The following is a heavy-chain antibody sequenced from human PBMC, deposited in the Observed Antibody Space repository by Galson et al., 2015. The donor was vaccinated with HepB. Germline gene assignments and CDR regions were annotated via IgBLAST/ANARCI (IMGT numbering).Heavy chain of an antibody. D-gene: IGHD2-2*02. CDR3: ARVVPAAIGRNYYYGMDV. J-gene: IGHJ6*02. V-gene: IGHV1-69*13. Sequence: SVKVSCKASGGTFSSYAISWVRQAPGQGLEWMGGIIPIFGIANYAQKFQGRVTITADESTSTAYMELSSLRSEDTAVYYCARVVPAAIGRNYYYGMDVWCQGTTVTVSS. CDR1: GGTFSSYA. CDR2: IIPIFGIA.